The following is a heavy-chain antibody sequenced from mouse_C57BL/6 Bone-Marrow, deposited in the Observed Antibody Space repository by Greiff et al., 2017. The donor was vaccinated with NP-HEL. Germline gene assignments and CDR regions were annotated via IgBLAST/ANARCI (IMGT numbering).Heavy chain of an antibody. V-gene: IGHV1-18*01. CDR3: AREDYGTSGWYFDV. CDR1: GYTFTDYN. CDR2: INPNNGGT. Sequence: VQLQQSGPELVKPGASVKIPCKASGYTFTDYNMDWVKQSHGKSLEWIGDINPNNGGTIYNQKFKGKATLTVDKSSSTAYMALRSLTSEDTAVYYCAREDYGTSGWYFDVWGTGTTVTVSS. J-gene: IGHJ1*03. D-gene: IGHD1-1*01.